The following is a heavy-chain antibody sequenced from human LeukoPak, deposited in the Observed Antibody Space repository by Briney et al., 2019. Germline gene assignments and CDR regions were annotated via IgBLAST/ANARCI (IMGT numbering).Heavy chain of an antibody. J-gene: IGHJ6*02. CDR2: IYYNGNT. CDR1: DGSINSYY. CDR3: ARLPRVLRYFDWLPFGLYGMDV. V-gene: IGHV4-59*12. Sequence: PSETLSLTCSVSDGSINSYYWNWIRRPPGKGLEWIGYIYYNGNTNYSPSLKSRVTMSVDTSKNQFSLKLSSVTAADTAVYYCARLPRVLRYFDWLPFGLYGMDVWGQGTTVTVSS. D-gene: IGHD3-9*01.